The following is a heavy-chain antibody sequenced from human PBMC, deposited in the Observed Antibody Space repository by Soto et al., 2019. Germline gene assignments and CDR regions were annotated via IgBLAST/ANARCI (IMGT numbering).Heavy chain of an antibody. CDR3: AREGPAPYYYYDMDV. J-gene: IGHJ6*02. CDR2: ISGYNGNT. CDR1: GYSFTTYG. Sequence: QVQLEQSRGEVKKPGASVKVSCKTSGYSFTTYGISWVRQAPGQGLEWMGWISGYNGNTNYAQNLQGRVTMTTDTSTSTAYMELRSLRFDDTAVYYCAREGPAPYYYYDMDVWGQGSTVTVSS. V-gene: IGHV1-18*01.